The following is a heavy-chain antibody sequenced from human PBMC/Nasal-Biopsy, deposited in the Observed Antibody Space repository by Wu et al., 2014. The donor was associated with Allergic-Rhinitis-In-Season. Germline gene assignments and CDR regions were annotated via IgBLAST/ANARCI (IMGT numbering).Heavy chain of an antibody. J-gene: IGHJ6*02. CDR2: ISYDGSNK. CDR1: GFTFSSYA. Sequence: LRLSCAASGFTFSSYAMHWVRRASRQGLEWVAVISYDGSNKYYADSVKGRFTISRDNSKNTLYLQMNSLRAEDTAVYYCARAQGIGYYYYYGMDVWGQGTTVTVSS. V-gene: IGHV3-30-3*01. D-gene: IGHD2/OR15-2a*01. CDR3: ARAQGIGYYYYYGMDV.